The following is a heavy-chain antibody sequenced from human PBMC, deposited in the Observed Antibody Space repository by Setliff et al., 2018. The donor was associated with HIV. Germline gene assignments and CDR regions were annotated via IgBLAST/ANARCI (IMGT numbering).Heavy chain of an antibody. CDR2: ISAYNGNT. Sequence: VSCKASGYTFTSYGISWVRQAPGQGLEWMGWISAYNGNTNYAQKLQGRVTMTTDTSTSTVYMELRSLRSDDTAVYYCAKDPSVTVTTIWGQGTMVTVSS. CDR3: AKDPSVTVTTI. J-gene: IGHJ3*02. V-gene: IGHV1-18*01. CDR1: GYTFTSYG. D-gene: IGHD4-17*01.